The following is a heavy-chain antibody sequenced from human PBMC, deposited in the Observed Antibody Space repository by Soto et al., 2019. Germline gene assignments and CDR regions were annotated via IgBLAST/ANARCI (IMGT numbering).Heavy chain of an antibody. D-gene: IGHD6-13*01. CDR2: IYDTGNT. CDR1: GGSITSNY. CDR3: ARGLGYSTIWWGWFDP. J-gene: IGHJ5*02. Sequence: SETLSLTCTVSGGSITSNYWTWIRQPPGKGLEWVGNIYDTGNTKYNPSLKGRINISVDKSTNQFSLKLNSVTAADTAVYFCARGLGYSTIWWGWFDPWGPGTLVTVSS. V-gene: IGHV4-59*01.